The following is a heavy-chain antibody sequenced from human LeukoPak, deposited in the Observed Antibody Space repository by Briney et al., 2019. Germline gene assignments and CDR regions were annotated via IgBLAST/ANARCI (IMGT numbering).Heavy chain of an antibody. CDR3: AREGYVLTIDY. J-gene: IGHJ4*02. CDR1: GFTVSSNY. CDR2: IYSGGST. V-gene: IGHV3-66*01. D-gene: IGHD5-12*01. Sequence: PGRSLRLSCAASGFTVSSNYMGWVRQAPGKGLEWVPVIYSGGSTYYADSVKGRFTISRDNSKNTLYLQMNSLRAEDTAVYYCAREGYVLTIDYWGQGTLVTVSS.